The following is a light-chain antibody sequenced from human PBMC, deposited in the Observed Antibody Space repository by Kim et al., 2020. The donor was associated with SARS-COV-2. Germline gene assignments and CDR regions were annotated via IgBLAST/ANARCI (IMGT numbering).Light chain of an antibody. CDR1: KLENKN. CDR3: QAWDSSTVV. CDR2: QDR. V-gene: IGLV3-1*01. J-gene: IGLJ2*01. Sequence: VSPGQTASITCSGDKLENKNVCWYQQKPGQSPVVVIYQDRKRPSGIPERFSGSNAGNTATLTISGTQAMDEADYYCQAWDSSTVVFGGGTQLTVL.